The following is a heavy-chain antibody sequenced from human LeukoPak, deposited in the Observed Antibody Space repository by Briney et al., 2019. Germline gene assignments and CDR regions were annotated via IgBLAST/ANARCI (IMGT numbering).Heavy chain of an antibody. V-gene: IGHV4-31*03. CDR2: IYYSGST. CDR1: GGSISSGGYY. CDR3: ARASGSSWYGYFDY. Sequence: SETLSLTCTVSGGSISSGGYYWSWIRQPPGKGLEWIGHIYYSGSTYYNPSLKSRVTISVHTSKNQFSLKLSSVTAADTAVYYCARASGSSWYGYFDYWGQGTLVAVAS. D-gene: IGHD6-13*01. J-gene: IGHJ4*02.